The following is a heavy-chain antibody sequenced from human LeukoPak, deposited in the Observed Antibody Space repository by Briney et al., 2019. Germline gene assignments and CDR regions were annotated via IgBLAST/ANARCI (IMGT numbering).Heavy chain of an antibody. CDR2: ISSSGSTI. J-gene: IGHJ4*02. Sequence: GGSLRLSCAASGFTFSSYEMNWVRQAPGKGLEWVSYISSSGSTIYYAGSVKGRFTISRDNAKNSLYLQMNSLRAEDTAVYYCARIGEVDTAYVDYWGQGTLVTVSS. D-gene: IGHD5-18*01. CDR3: ARIGEVDTAYVDY. V-gene: IGHV3-48*03. CDR1: GFTFSSYE.